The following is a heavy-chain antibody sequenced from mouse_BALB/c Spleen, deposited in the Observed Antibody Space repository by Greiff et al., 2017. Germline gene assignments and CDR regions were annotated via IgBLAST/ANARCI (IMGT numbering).Heavy chain of an antibody. V-gene: IGHV2-2*02. Sequence: VQLQESGPGLVQPSQSLSITCTVSGFSLTSYGVHWVRQSPGKGLEWLGVIWSGGSTDYNAAFISRLSISKDNSKSQVFFKMNSLQANDTAIYYCARKAYYGNYGFAYWGQGTLVTVSA. CDR3: ARKAYYGNYGFAY. J-gene: IGHJ3*01. CDR2: IWSGGST. CDR1: GFSLTSYG. D-gene: IGHD2-10*01.